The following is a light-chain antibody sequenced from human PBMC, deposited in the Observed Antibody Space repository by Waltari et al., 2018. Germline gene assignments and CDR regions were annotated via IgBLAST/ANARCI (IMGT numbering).Light chain of an antibody. Sequence: DIVMTQSPDSLAMSLGERFTINCKSSQSLLYSSNNENHLAWYQQKPGQAPKLLIYWASTRESGVPNRFSGGGSGADFTLTISGLQAEDVAVYYCQQYYSTPWTFGQGTKVEIK. CDR1: QSLLYSSNNENH. V-gene: IGKV4-1*01. CDR3: QQYYSTPWT. CDR2: WAS. J-gene: IGKJ1*01.